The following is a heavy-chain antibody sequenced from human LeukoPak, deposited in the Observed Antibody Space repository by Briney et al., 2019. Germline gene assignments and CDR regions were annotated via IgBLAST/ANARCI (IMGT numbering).Heavy chain of an antibody. J-gene: IGHJ6*02. Sequence: PGGSLRLSCAASGFTFSSYAMSWVRQDPGKGLEWLSSIRGSGVSTYYADSVKGRFTISRDNSKNTLYLQMDSLRVEDTAVYYCANPEWLLPSYYYYGLDVWGQGTTVTVSS. D-gene: IGHD3-3*01. V-gene: IGHV3-23*01. CDR3: ANPEWLLPSYYYYGLDV. CDR1: GFTFSSYA. CDR2: IRGSGVST.